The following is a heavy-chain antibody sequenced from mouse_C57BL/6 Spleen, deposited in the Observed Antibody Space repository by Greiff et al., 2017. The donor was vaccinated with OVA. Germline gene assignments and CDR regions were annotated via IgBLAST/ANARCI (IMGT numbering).Heavy chain of an antibody. CDR1: GYTFTDYY. CDR2: IYPGSGNT. Sequence: QVQLQQSGAELVRPGASVKLSCKASGYTFTDYYIHWVKQRPGQGLEWIARIYPGSGNTYYNEKLKGKVTLTAEKSYSTLFMQISSLTSEDSTVKYCGRNGSSSNRTLDVWSTGTTVTVAA. V-gene: IGHV1-76*01. J-gene: IGHJ1*03. CDR3: GRNGSSSNRTLDV. D-gene: IGHD1-1*01.